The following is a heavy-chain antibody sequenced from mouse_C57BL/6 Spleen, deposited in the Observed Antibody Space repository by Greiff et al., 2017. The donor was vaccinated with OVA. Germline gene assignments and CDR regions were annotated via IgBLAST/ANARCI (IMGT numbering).Heavy chain of an antibody. CDR1: GYAFSSSW. Sequence: VQLVESGPELVKPGASVKISCKASGYAFSSSWMNWVKQRPGKGLEWIGRIYPGDGDTNYNGKFKGKATLTADKSSSTAYMQLSSLTSEDSAVYFCARRGRVYFDYWGQGTTLTVSS. CDR3: ARRGRVYFDY. J-gene: IGHJ2*01. V-gene: IGHV1-82*01. CDR2: IYPGDGDT.